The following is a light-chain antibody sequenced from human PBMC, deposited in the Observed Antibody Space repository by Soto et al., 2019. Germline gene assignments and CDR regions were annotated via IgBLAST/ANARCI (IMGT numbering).Light chain of an antibody. J-gene: IGKJ1*01. CDR3: QQSYTTPWT. CDR1: QSITSY. CDR2: AAS. V-gene: IGKV1-39*01. Sequence: DIPMTQSPSSLSASVGDRVTITCRASQSITSYLNWYQQKPGKAPQLLIYAASSLQSGVPSRFSGRGSGTDFPLTISSLQPEDFATYFCQQSYTTPWTFGQGTKVEVK.